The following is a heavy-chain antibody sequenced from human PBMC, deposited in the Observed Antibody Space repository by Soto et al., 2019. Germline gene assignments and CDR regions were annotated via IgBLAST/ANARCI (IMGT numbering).Heavy chain of an antibody. CDR1: GDSISSASYF. Sequence: SSATLSLTCTVSGDSISSASYFWGWIRQPPGKGLEWIRSVYYVGNSYYKPALKSRVSISVDASKNQFSXRLSSXTAEDTGVYYRVTFYGYYVNGVKRRSVDVWGQGTLVTVSS. J-gene: IGHJ4*02. V-gene: IGHV4-39*01. D-gene: IGHD4-17*01. CDR3: VTFYGYYVNGVKRRSVDV. CDR2: VYYVGNS.